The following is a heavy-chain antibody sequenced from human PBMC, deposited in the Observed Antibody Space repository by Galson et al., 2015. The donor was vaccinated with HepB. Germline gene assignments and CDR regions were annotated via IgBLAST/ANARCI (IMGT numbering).Heavy chain of an antibody. CDR1: GFTFDDYA. Sequence: SLRLSCAASGFTFDDYAMHWVRQVPGKGLEWVSGISWNSVRIGYADSVKGRFTISRDNAKKSLYLQMNSLRAEDTALYYCAKDKYNDYDQGWFDSWGQGTLVTVSS. CDR2: ISWNSVRI. D-gene: IGHD5-12*01. V-gene: IGHV3-9*01. CDR3: AKDKYNDYDQGWFDS. J-gene: IGHJ5*01.